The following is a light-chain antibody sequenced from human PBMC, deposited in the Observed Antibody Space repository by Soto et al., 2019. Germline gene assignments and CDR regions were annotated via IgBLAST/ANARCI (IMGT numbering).Light chain of an antibody. Sequence: EIVMTQSPATLSVSPGERATLSCRASQSVSSNLAWYQQKPGQAPRLLIYGASTRATGIPARFSGSGSGTDFTLTISRLEPEDFAVYYCQQYNDWPVTFGGGTKVDIK. CDR1: QSVSSN. J-gene: IGKJ4*01. CDR2: GAS. CDR3: QQYNDWPVT. V-gene: IGKV3-15*01.